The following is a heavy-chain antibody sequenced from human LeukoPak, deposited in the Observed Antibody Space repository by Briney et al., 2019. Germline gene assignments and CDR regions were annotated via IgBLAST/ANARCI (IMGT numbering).Heavy chain of an antibody. CDR3: ARNLGGSGSSGDY. J-gene: IGHJ4*02. D-gene: IGHD3-10*01. CDR1: GYTFTGYL. V-gene: IGHV1-46*01. Sequence: ASVKVSCKTSGYTFTGYLVHWVRQAPGQGLEWMGIINPSGGSTSYAQKFQGRVTMTRDTSTSTVYMELSSLRSEDTAVYYCARNLGGSGSSGDYWGQGTLVTVSS. CDR2: INPSGGST.